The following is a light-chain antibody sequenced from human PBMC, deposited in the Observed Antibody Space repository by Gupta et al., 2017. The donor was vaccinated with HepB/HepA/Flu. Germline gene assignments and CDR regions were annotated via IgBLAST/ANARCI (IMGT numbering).Light chain of an antibody. CDR2: RNT. J-gene: IGLJ1*01. V-gene: IGLV1-47*01. CDR1: RSNIGSKF. CDR3: AAWDDGLNTYV. Sequence: QFVLTQPPSPSGTPGQRVSISCSGSRSNIGSKFVYWYQHVAGTSPKLLIYRNTERPSGFPDRFSGSKSGTSASLAISGLRSEDEAEYFCAAWDDGLNTYVFGTGTEVTVL.